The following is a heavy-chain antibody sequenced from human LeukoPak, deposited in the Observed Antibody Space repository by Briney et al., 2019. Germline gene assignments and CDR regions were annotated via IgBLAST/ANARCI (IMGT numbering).Heavy chain of an antibody. V-gene: IGHV3-21*01. Sequence: PGGSLRFSCAASGFTFSSYSMNWDRQAPGKGLEWVSSISSSSSYIYYADSVKGRFTISRDNAKNSLYLQMNSLRAEDTAVYYCARVSSYGNWFDPWGQGTLVTVSS. J-gene: IGHJ5*02. CDR2: ISSSSSYI. D-gene: IGHD5-18*01. CDR3: ARVSSYGNWFDP. CDR1: GFTFSSYS.